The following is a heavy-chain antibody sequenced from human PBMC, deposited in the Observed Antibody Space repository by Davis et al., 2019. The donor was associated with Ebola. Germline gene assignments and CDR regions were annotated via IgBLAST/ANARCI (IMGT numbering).Heavy chain of an antibody. CDR3: ARGGDYDFYYYGMDV. CDR1: GFTFSSYS. V-gene: IGHV3-30*03. Sequence: GGSLRLSCAASGFTFSSYSMNWVRQAPGKGLEWVAVISYDGSNKYYADSVKGRFTISRDNSKNTLYLQMNSLRAEDTAVYYCARGGDYDFYYYGMDVWGQGTTVTVSS. J-gene: IGHJ6*02. CDR2: ISYDGSNK. D-gene: IGHD4-17*01.